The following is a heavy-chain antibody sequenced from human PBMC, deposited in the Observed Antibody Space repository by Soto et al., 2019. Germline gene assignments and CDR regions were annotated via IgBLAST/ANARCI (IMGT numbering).Heavy chain of an antibody. D-gene: IGHD5-12*01. CDR3: AKPLYSGYYCLDY. Sequence: LRLSCAASGFDFSIYAMHWVRQAPGKGLEWVAAISYDGSDENFADSVKGRFTISRDNSKNTLFLQMNSLRVEDTAIYYCAKPLYSGYYCLDYWGQGTLVTVSS. V-gene: IGHV3-30*18. CDR2: ISYDGSDE. CDR1: GFDFSIYA. J-gene: IGHJ4*02.